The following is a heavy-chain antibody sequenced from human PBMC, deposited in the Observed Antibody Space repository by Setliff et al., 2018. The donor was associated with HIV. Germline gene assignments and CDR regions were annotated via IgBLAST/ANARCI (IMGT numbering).Heavy chain of an antibody. CDR3: ARLKADYEVDY. Sequence: ASVKVSCKASGYTFTGYYLHWVRQAPGQGLEWMGWISAYNGNTNYAQKLQGRVTMTTDTSTSTAYMELRSLRSDDTAVYYCARLKADYEVDYWGQGTLVTVSS. CDR1: GYTFTGYY. V-gene: IGHV1-18*04. CDR2: ISAYNGNT. D-gene: IGHD4-17*01. J-gene: IGHJ4*02.